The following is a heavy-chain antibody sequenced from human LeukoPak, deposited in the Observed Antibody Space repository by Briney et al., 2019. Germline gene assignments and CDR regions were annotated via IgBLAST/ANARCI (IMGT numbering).Heavy chain of an antibody. CDR3: ARSYYYDSSGYHQLDYYYYGMDV. CDR2: IYYSGST. D-gene: IGHD3-22*01. J-gene: IGHJ6*02. V-gene: IGHV4-30-4*01. CDR1: GGSISSGDYY. Sequence: SETLSLTCTVSGGSISSGDYYWSWIRQPPGEGLEWIGYIYYSGSTYYNPSLKSRVTISVDTSKNQFSLKLSSVTAADTAVYYCARSYYYDSSGYHQLDYYYYGMDVWGQGTTVTVSS.